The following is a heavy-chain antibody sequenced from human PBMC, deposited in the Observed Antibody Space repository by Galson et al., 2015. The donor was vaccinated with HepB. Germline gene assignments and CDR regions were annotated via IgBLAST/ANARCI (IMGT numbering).Heavy chain of an antibody. Sequence: SLRLSCAASGFTFSSYSMNWVRQAPGKGLEWVSSISSSSYIYYADSVKGRFTISRDNAKNSLYLQMNSLRAEDTAVYYCAREGRYCSGGSCSPGGPWGQGTLVTVSS. CDR2: ISSSSYI. D-gene: IGHD2-15*01. V-gene: IGHV3-21*01. J-gene: IGHJ5*02. CDR1: GFTFSSYS. CDR3: AREGRYCSGGSCSPGGP.